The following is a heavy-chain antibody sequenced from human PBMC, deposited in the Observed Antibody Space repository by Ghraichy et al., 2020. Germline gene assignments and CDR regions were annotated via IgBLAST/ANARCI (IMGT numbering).Heavy chain of an antibody. D-gene: IGHD3-22*01. CDR2: INHSGST. V-gene: IGHV4-34*01. CDR1: GGSFSGYY. J-gene: IGHJ3*02. Sequence: SETLSLTCAVYGGSFSGYYWSWIRQPPGKGLEWIGEINHSGSTNYNPSLKSRVTISVDTSKNQFSLKLSSVTAADTAVYYCARGRTKYYYDSSGSPYGAFDIWGQGTMVTVSS. CDR3: ARGRTKYYYDSSGSPYGAFDI.